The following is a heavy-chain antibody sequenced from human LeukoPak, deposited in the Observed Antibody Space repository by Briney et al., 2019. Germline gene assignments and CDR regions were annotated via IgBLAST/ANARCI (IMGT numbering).Heavy chain of an antibody. CDR2: IRYDGSNK. CDR1: GFTFSSYG. J-gene: IGHJ4*02. V-gene: IGHV3-30*02. CDR3: AKGDSSGKPGYFDY. Sequence: GGSLRLSCAAPGFTFSSYGMHWVRQAPGKGLEWVAFIRYDGSNKYYADSVKGRFTISRDNSKNTLYLQMNSLRAEDTAVYYCAKGDSSGKPGYFDYWGQGTLVTVSS. D-gene: IGHD1-26*01.